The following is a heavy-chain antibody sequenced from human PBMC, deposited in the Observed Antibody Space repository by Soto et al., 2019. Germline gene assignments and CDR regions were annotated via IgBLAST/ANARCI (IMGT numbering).Heavy chain of an antibody. V-gene: IGHV3-53*01. CDR3: ATPGGGGGY. J-gene: IGHJ4*02. CDR2: IYSGGYT. Sequence: EVQLVESGGGLIQPGGSLRLSCAVSGFTVSNNYMSWVRQAPGKGLEGVSVIYSGGYTAYGDSVKGRFTISRDNSKNTIYLKIKSLGADAPAVYCGATPGGGGGYWGQGTLVTVSS. CDR1: GFTVSNNY. D-gene: IGHD3-16*01.